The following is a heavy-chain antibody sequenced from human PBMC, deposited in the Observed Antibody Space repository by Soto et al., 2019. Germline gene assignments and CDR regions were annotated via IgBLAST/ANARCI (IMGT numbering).Heavy chain of an antibody. CDR2: IYYSGST. V-gene: IGHV4-39*01. D-gene: IGHD3-22*01. Sequence: SETLSLTCTVSGGSISSSSYYWGWIRQPPGKGLEWIGSIYYSGSTYYNPSLKSRVTISVDTSKNQFSLKLSSVTAADTAVYYCARGRYYSRSYYYYYMDVWGKGTTVTVSS. J-gene: IGHJ6*03. CDR1: GGSISSSSYY. CDR3: ARGRYYSRSYYYYYMDV.